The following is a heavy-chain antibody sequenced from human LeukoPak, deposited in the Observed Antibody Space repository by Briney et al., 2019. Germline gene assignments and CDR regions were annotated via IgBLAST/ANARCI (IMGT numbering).Heavy chain of an antibody. CDR1: AFTFISYC. Sequence: GRSLRLSCAASAFTFISYCMHWVRQAPGKGLEWVAVISYDGSNKYYADSVKGRFTISSDNSKNTLYLQIDSLRAEDTAVYYCAKDLGGLDYWGQGTLVTVSS. V-gene: IGHV3-30*18. J-gene: IGHJ4*02. CDR2: ISYDGSNK. D-gene: IGHD3-10*01. CDR3: AKDLGGLDY.